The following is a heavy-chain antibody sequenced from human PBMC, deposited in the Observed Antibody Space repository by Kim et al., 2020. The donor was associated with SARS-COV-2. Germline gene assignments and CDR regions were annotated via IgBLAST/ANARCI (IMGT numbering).Heavy chain of an antibody. CDR2: INPNSGGT. Sequence: ASVKVSCKASGYTFTGYYMHWVRQAPGQGLEWMGRINPNSGGTNYAQKFQGRVTMTRDTSISTAYMELSRLRSDDTVVYYCAVETGYYYYGMDVWGQGTTVTVSS. CDR3: AVETGYYYYGMDV. J-gene: IGHJ6*02. CDR1: GYTFTGYY. V-gene: IGHV1-2*05. D-gene: IGHD1-1*01.